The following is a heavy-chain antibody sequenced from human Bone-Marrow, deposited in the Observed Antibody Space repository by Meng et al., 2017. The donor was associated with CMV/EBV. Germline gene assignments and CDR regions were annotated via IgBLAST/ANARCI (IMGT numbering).Heavy chain of an antibody. J-gene: IGHJ5*02. CDR3: ARYYYDSGGWGFDP. V-gene: IGHV3-74*01. Sequence: AGFTFSSYWMHWVRQTPGKGLEWVSRINRDGFSTTYADSMKGRFTISRDNAKNTLYLQLNSLRAEDTAVYYCARYYYDSGGWGFDPWGQGTLVTVSS. CDR2: INRDGFST. CDR1: GFTFSSYW. D-gene: IGHD3-22*01.